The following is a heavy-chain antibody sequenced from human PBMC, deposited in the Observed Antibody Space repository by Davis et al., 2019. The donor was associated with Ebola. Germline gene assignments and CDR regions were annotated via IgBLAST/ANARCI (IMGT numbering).Heavy chain of an antibody. J-gene: IGHJ4*02. V-gene: IGHV6-1*01. D-gene: IGHD5-12*01. CDR3: VRGWLRSKFDY. CDR2: TYYYRSQWYI. Sequence: HSQTLSLTCAISGDSVSGNSGAWNWIRQSPSRGLDWLGRTYYYRSQWYIDYAVSVKSRITINLDTSKNQFSLQLNSVTPEDTAVYYCVRGWLRSKFDYWGQGTLVTVSS. CDR1: GDSVSGNSGA.